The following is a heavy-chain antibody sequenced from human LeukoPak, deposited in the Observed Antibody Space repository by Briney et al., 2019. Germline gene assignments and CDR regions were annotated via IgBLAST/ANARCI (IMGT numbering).Heavy chain of an antibody. V-gene: IGHV3-64*01. Sequence: GWSLTLSCAASGFTFSSYAMHWVRKAPGKGLEYVSAISSNGGSTYYANSVKGRFTISRDNSKNTLYLQMGSLRAEDMAVYYCARDAPYCSSTSCYSDYWGQGTLVTVSS. CDR1: GFTFSSYA. J-gene: IGHJ4*02. D-gene: IGHD2-2*01. CDR3: ARDAPYCSSTSCYSDY. CDR2: ISSNGGST.